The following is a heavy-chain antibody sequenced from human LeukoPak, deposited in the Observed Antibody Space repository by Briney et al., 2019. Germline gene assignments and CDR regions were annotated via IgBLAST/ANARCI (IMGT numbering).Heavy chain of an antibody. J-gene: IGHJ3*02. D-gene: IGHD4-17*01. CDR3: ARGPVTRFEI. Sequence: GGSLRLSCAASGFTVSSNYMSWVRQAPGKGLEWVSVIYSGGTTYYADSVKGRFTNSRDNSNNTLYLQMNSLRAEDTAVYYCARGPVTRFEIWGQGTMVTVSS. CDR2: IYSGGTT. V-gene: IGHV3-53*01. CDR1: GFTVSSNY.